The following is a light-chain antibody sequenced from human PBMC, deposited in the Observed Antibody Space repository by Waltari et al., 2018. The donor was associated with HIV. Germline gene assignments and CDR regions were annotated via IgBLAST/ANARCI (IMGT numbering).Light chain of an antibody. Sequence: SYVLTQPSSVSLAPGKTVTITCGGDNLGGKSVHWYQQKPGQSPLLVISDDFDRPSGIPERFSGSKSETTATLTSSGVEAGDEADYYCQVWDITSDRVVFGGGTHLTGL. CDR2: DDF. CDR3: QVWDITSDRVV. J-gene: IGLJ2*01. CDR1: NLGGKS. V-gene: IGLV3-21*04.